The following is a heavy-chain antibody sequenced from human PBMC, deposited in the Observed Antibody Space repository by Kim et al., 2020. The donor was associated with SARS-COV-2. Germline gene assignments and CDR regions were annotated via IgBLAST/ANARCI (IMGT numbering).Heavy chain of an antibody. V-gene: IGHV4-4*02. CDR1: GGSISSSNW. Sequence: SETLSLTCAVSGGSISSSNWWSWVRQPPGKGLEWIGEIYHSGSTNYNPSLKSRVTISVDKSKNQFSLKLSSVTAADTAVYYCARDRITMVRGVHNNWFDPWGQGTLVTVSS. CDR2: IYHSGST. D-gene: IGHD3-10*01. CDR3: ARDRITMVRGVHNNWFDP. J-gene: IGHJ5*02.